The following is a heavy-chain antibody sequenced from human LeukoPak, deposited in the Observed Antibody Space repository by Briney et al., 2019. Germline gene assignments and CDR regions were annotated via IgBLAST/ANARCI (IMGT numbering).Heavy chain of an antibody. CDR3: ARDRRQVRGVYYYGMDV. J-gene: IGHJ6*02. V-gene: IGHV1-18*01. Sequence: ASVKVSCKASGYTFTSYGISWVRQAPGQGLEWMGWISAYNGNTNYAQKLQGRVTMTTDTSTSTAYMELRSLRSDDTAVYYCARDRRQVRGVYYYGMDVWGQGTTVTVSS. CDR1: GYTFTSYG. CDR2: ISAYNGNT. D-gene: IGHD3-10*01.